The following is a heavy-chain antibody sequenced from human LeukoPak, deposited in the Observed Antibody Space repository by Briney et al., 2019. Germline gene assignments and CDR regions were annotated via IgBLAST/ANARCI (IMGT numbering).Heavy chain of an antibody. J-gene: IGHJ3*02. CDR3: ARNIWFGESADAFDI. CDR2: INPKSDGT. V-gene: IGHV1-2*02. CDR1: GYIFTDYY. D-gene: IGHD3-10*01. Sequence: ASVKVSCKASGYIFTDYYMHWVRQAPGQGLEWMGWINPKSDGTKYAQNFQGRVTMTWDTSISTAYMEVSRLTSDDTAMYYCARNIWFGESADAFDIWGQGTMVTVSS.